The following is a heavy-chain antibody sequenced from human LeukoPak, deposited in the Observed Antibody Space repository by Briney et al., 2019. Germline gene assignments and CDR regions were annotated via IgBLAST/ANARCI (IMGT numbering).Heavy chain of an antibody. CDR2: INIDGST. CDR1: GFTFRNYW. CDR3: ARAGGSGWFDP. J-gene: IGHJ5*02. V-gene: IGHV3-74*01. Sequence: GSLRLSCAASGFTFRNYWMHWVRQAPGKGLVWVSRINIDGSTRYADSVEGRFTISRDNAKNTLYLQMNGLRAEDTAVYYCARAGGSGWFDPWGQGTLVTVSS. D-gene: IGHD3-10*01.